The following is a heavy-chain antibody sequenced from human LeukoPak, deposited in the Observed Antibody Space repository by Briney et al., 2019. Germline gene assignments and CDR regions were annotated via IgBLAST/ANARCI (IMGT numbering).Heavy chain of an antibody. CDR3: ARTHYDILTGYYYYYMDV. CDR1: GYTFTGYY. J-gene: IGHJ6*03. Sequence: ASVKVSCKASGYTFTGYYMHWVRQAPGQGLEWMGWINPNSGGTNYAQKFQGRVTMTTDTSTSTAYMELRSLRSDDTAVYYCARTHYDILTGYYYYYMDVWGKGTTVTISS. D-gene: IGHD3-9*01. CDR2: INPNSGGT. V-gene: IGHV1-2*02.